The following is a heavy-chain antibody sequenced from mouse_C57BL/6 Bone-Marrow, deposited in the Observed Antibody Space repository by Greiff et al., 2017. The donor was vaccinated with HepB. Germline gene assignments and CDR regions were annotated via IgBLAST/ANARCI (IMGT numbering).Heavy chain of an antibody. CDR2: IRSKSNNYAT. D-gene: IGHD1-1*01. CDR1: GFSFNTYA. V-gene: IGHV10-1*01. J-gene: IGHJ4*01. Sequence: EVMLVESGGGLVQPKGSLKLSCAASGFSFNTYAMNWVRQAPGKGLEWVARIRSKSNNYATYYADSVKDRFTISRDDSESMLYLQMNNLKTEDTAMYYCVKSDYYGSSYAMDYWGQGTSVTVSS. CDR3: VKSDYYGSSYAMDY.